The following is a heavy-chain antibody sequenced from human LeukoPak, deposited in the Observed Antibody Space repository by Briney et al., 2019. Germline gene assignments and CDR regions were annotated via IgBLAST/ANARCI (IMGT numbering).Heavy chain of an antibody. CDR3: ARIDYGDSY. J-gene: IGHJ4*02. CDR1: GFTVSSNY. Sequence: GGSLRLSCAASGFTVSSNYMSWVRQAPGKGLEWVSVIHRGGSTYYADSVKGRFTISRDNSKNTLYLQMNSVRAEDTAVYYCARIDYGDSYWGQGTLVTVSS. D-gene: IGHD4-17*01. V-gene: IGHV3-66*01. CDR2: IHRGGST.